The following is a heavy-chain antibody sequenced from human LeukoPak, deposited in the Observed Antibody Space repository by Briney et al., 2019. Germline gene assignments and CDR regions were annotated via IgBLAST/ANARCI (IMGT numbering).Heavy chain of an antibody. J-gene: IGHJ4*02. Sequence: AVHVSSTAPPGTFPRDAISWVAPATLQGREWMGGIIPIFGTANYAQKFQGRVTITTDESTSTAYMELSSLRSEDTAVYYCASYSSGWYEFDYWGQGTLVTVSS. CDR3: ASYSSGWYEFDY. CDR1: PGTFPRDA. V-gene: IGHV1-69*05. CDR2: IIPIFGTA. D-gene: IGHD6-19*01.